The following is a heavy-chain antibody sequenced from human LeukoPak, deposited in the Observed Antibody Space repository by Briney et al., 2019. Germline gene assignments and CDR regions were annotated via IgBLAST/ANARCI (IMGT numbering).Heavy chain of an antibody. Sequence: SETLSLTCTVSGGSINSYYLNWIRQPPGKGLEWIGYIYYGGSTNYNPSLKSRVTISVDTSKNQFSLKLNSVTAADTAVYYCAKSNGYGLVDIWGQGTMVTVSS. D-gene: IGHD3-10*01. CDR1: GGSINSYY. CDR2: IYYGGST. CDR3: AKSNGYGLVDI. V-gene: IGHV4-59*12. J-gene: IGHJ3*02.